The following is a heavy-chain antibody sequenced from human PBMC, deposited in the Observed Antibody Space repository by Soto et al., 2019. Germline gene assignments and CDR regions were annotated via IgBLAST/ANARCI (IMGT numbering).Heavy chain of an antibody. CDR1: GYTFTSYD. Sequence: QVQLVQSGAEVKKPGASVKVSCEASGYTFTSYDINWVRQAAGQGLEWMGWMNPNSGNTGYAQKFQGRVTMSRNTSISTAYMELSSLRSEYTSVYYCARGYRTAPSGYCAYWGQGTLVTVSS. CDR3: ARGYRTAPSGYCAY. CDR2: MNPNSGNT. D-gene: IGHD1-26*01. J-gene: IGHJ4*02. V-gene: IGHV1-8*01.